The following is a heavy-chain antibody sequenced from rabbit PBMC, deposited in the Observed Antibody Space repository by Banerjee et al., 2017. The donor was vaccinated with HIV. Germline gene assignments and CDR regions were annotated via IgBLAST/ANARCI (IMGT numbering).Heavy chain of an antibody. D-gene: IGHD1-1*01. CDR1: GLDFSSSYW. J-gene: IGHJ2*01. CDR3: ARNYVNAFDP. V-gene: IGHV1S45*01. Sequence: QEQLVEYGGDLVQPEGSLTLTCKASGLDFSSSYWMCWVRQAPGKGLEWIGCIKSGSSGTTYYASWAKGRFTISKTSSTTVTLQMTSLTAADTATYFCARNYVNAFDPRGQGTLVTVS. CDR2: IKSGSSGTT.